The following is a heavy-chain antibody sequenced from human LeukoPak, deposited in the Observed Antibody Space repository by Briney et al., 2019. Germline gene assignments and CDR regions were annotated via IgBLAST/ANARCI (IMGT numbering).Heavy chain of an antibody. V-gene: IGHV3-23*01. CDR1: GFTFSSYA. Sequence: GGSLRLSCAASGFTFSSYAMSWVRQAPGKGLEWVSAISGSGGSTCHADSVKGRFTISRDNSKNTLYLQMNSLRAEDTAVYYCAKLPYGSGRGDASDIWGQGTMVTVSS. D-gene: IGHD3-10*01. CDR2: ISGSGGST. CDR3: AKLPYGSGRGDASDI. J-gene: IGHJ3*02.